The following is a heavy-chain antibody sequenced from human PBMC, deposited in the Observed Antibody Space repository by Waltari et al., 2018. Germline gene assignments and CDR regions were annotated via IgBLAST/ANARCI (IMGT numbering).Heavy chain of an antibody. CDR2: IYYRGST. CDR3: ASALYGSGSYYSY. Sequence: QVQLQESGPGLVKPSETLSLTCTVSGGSISSYYWSWIRPPPGKGLEWIGYIYYRGSTNYNPSLKSRVTISVDTSKNQFSLKLSSVTAADTAVYYCASALYGSGSYYSYWGQGTLVTVSS. V-gene: IGHV4-59*01. CDR1: GGSISSYY. D-gene: IGHD3-10*01. J-gene: IGHJ4*02.